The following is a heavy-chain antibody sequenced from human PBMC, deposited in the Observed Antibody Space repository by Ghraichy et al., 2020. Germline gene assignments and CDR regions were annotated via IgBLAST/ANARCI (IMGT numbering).Heavy chain of an antibody. CDR3: ARAGGITGTTVLDY. Sequence: SETLSLTCTVSGGSISSYYWSWIRQPPGKGLEWIGYIYYSGSTNYNPSLKSRVTISVDTSKNQFSLKLSSVTAADTAVYYCARAGGITGTTVLDYWGQGTLVTVSS. V-gene: IGHV4-59*01. CDR2: IYYSGST. CDR1: GGSISSYY. D-gene: IGHD1-7*01. J-gene: IGHJ4*02.